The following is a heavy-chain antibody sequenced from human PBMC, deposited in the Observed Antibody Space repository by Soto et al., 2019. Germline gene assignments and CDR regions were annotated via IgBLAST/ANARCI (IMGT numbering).Heavy chain of an antibody. CDR3: ARAGPSRLPRYDFWSGYPNYFDY. CDR2: IYYSGST. V-gene: IGHV4-30-4*01. J-gene: IGHJ4*02. D-gene: IGHD3-3*01. Sequence: SETLSLTCTVSGGSISSGDYYWSWIRQPPGKGLEWIGYIYYSGSTYYNPSLKSRVTISVDTSKNQFSLKLSSVTAADTAVYYCARAGPSRLPRYDFWSGYPNYFDYWGQGTLVTVSS. CDR1: GGSISSGDYY.